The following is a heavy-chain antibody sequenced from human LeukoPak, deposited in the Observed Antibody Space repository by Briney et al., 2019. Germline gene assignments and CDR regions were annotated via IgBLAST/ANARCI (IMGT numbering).Heavy chain of an antibody. CDR3: ARDQDLAVGLPWYFDY. CDR2: ISSSSSYI. V-gene: IGHV3-21*01. J-gene: IGHJ4*02. Sequence: WGSLRLSCAASGLTFSSYSMNWVRQAPGKGLEWVSSISSSSSYIYYADSVKGRFTISRDNAKNSLYLQMNSLRAEDTAVYYCARDQDLAVGLPWYFDYWGQGTLVTVSS. D-gene: IGHD6-19*01. CDR1: GLTFSSYS.